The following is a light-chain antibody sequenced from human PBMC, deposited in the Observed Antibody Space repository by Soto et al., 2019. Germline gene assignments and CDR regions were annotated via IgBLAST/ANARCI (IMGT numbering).Light chain of an antibody. Sequence: ELVLTQSPDTLSLSPGERATLSCRASQSVSARFLAWYQHRPGQAPRLLISAASTRAPGIPDRFSGSGSGTDFTLTISSLEPEDVAVSYCQQYFRSLVEFGQGTKVEIK. CDR2: AAS. V-gene: IGKV3-20*01. J-gene: IGKJ1*01. CDR1: QSVSARF. CDR3: QQYFRSLVE.